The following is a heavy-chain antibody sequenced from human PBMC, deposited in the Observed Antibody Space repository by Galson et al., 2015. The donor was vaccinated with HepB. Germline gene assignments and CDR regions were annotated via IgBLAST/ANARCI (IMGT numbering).Heavy chain of an antibody. D-gene: IGHD5-18*01. CDR3: ARAGGGYSYVDY. CDR1: GFTFSSYS. CDR2: ISSSSSYI. V-gene: IGHV3-21*01. Sequence: SLRLSCAASGFTFSSYSMNWVRQAPGKGLEWVSSISSSSSYIYYADSVKGRFTISRDNAKNSLYLQMNSLRAEDTAVYYCARAGGGYSYVDYWGQGTLVTVSS. J-gene: IGHJ4*02.